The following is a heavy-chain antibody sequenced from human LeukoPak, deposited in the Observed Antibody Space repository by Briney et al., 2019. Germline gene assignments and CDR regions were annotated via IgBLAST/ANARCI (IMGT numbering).Heavy chain of an antibody. Sequence: PSETLSLTCAVYGGPFSGYYWSWIRQPPGKGLEWIGEINHSGSTNYNPSLKSRVTISVDTSKNQFSPKLSSVTAADTAVYYCARVEVVTATSDAFDIWGQGTMVTVSS. CDR2: INHSGST. CDR1: GGPFSGYY. D-gene: IGHD2-21*02. J-gene: IGHJ3*02. V-gene: IGHV4-34*01. CDR3: ARVEVVTATSDAFDI.